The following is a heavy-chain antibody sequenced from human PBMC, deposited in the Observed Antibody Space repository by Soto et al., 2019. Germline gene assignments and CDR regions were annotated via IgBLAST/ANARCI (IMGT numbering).Heavy chain of an antibody. CDR1: GYIVSDYY. D-gene: IGHD2-2*01. J-gene: IGHJ4*02. CDR2: ISPKRGGK. CDR3: ARQSSNWLLEY. V-gene: IGHV1-2*02. Sequence: ASVKVSCKASGYIVSDYYMHWVRQAPGQGLEWMGWISPKRGGKKYAQKFQGRSSMSRDTSISTAYMELSRLKSDDTAVYYCARQSSNWLLEYWGQGTLVTVSS.